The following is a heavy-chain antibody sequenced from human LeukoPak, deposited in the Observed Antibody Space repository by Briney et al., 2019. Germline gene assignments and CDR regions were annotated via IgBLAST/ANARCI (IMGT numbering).Heavy chain of an antibody. CDR3: ARGDYDILSNMDYGMDV. V-gene: IGHV1-18*01. CDR1: GYTFTSYG. Sequence: GASVKVSCKASGYTFTSYGISWVRQAPGQGLEWTGWISAYNGNTNYAQKLQGRVTMTTDTSTSTAYMELRSLRSDDTAVYYCARGDYDILSNMDYGMDVWGQGTTVTVSS. CDR2: ISAYNGNT. D-gene: IGHD3-9*01. J-gene: IGHJ6*02.